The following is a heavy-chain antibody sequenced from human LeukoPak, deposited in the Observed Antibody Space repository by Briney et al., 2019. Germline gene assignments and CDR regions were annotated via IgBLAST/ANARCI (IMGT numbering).Heavy chain of an antibody. CDR2: ITSGGDYI. Sequence: GGSLRLSCAASGFTFNTFNMNWVRQAPGKGLEWVSSITSGGDYIYYADSVKGRFTTSRDNAKDSLSLQLNSLRVEDTAVYYCARGHYDVLAASYKWTPDYWGQGTLVTVSS. V-gene: IGHV3-21*01. J-gene: IGHJ4*02. CDR1: GFTFNTFN. CDR3: ARGHYDVLAASYKWTPDY. D-gene: IGHD3-9*01.